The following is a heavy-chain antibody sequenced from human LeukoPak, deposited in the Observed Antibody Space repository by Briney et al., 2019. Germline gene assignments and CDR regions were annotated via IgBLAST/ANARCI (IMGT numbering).Heavy chain of an antibody. Sequence: GGSLRLSCAASGFTFTSHWMTWVRQAPGKGLEWVASIKQDGSEKYYVDSVKGRFTISRDNAENSLYLQMNSLRVEDTAVYYCAARSSGNPYFWGQGTLVTVSS. D-gene: IGHD1-26*01. V-gene: IGHV3-7*03. CDR3: AARSSGNPYF. J-gene: IGHJ4*02. CDR1: GFTFTSHW. CDR2: IKQDGSEK.